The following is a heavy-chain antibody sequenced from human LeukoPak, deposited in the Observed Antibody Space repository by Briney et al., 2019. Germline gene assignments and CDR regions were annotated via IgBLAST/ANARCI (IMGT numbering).Heavy chain of an antibody. J-gene: IGHJ4*02. CDR2: INPSGGSP. CDR3: VRDGEDQRDY. V-gene: IGHV1-46*01. D-gene: IGHD3-10*01. Sequence: ASVKVSCKASGYTFTNYYMLWVRQAPGQGLEWMGIINPSGGSPTYAQKFQGRVTMTGDTSTSTAYMELSSLRSEDTAVYYCVRDGEDQRDYWGQGTLVTVSS. CDR1: GYTFTNYY.